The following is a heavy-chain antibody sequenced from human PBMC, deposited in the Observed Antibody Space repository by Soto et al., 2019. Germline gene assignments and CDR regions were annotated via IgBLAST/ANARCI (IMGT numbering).Heavy chain of an antibody. D-gene: IGHD4-17*01. Sequence: GGSLRLSCAASGFTFSSYAMTWVRLAPGKGLEYVSTISGSGGTYYADSVKGRFTISRDNSKSTLYLQMNSLRAEDTAIYYCAKDPNGDYVGAFDFWGQETMVTVSS. J-gene: IGHJ3*01. CDR2: ISGSGGT. CDR1: GFTFSSYA. V-gene: IGHV3-23*01. CDR3: AKDPNGDYVGAFDF.